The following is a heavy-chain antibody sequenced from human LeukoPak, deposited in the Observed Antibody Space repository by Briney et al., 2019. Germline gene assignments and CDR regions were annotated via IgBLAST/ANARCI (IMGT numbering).Heavy chain of an antibody. V-gene: IGHV1-69*13. CDR2: IIPIFGTA. CDR3: ARWDGYNYYYFDY. D-gene: IGHD5-24*01. J-gene: IGHJ4*02. CDR1: GGTFSSYA. Sequence: SVKVSCKASGGTFSSYAISWVRQAPGQGLEWMGGIIPIFGTANYAQKFQGRVTITADESTSTAYMELSSLRSEDTAVYYCARWDGYNYYYFDYWGQGTLVAVSS.